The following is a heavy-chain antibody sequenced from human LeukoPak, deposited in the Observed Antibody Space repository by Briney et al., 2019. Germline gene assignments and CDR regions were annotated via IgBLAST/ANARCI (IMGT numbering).Heavy chain of an antibody. CDR1: GGSISSGDYY. D-gene: IGHD3-22*01. CDR2: IYYSGST. Sequence: SETLSLTCTVSGGSISSGDYYWSWIRQPRGKGLEWIGYIYYSGSTYYNPSLKSRVTISVDTSKNQFSLKLSSVTAADTAVYYCAREPYYYDSSGPYFDYWGQGTLVTVSS. J-gene: IGHJ4*02. V-gene: IGHV4-30-4*08. CDR3: AREPYYYDSSGPYFDY.